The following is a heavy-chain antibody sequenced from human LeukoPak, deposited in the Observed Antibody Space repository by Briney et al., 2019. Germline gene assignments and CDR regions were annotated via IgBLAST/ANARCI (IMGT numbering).Heavy chain of an antibody. CDR1: GFTFSSYS. CDR3: ARACEPQIVVVPAAADLSFDY. Sequence: GGSLRLSCAASGFTFSSYSMNWVRQAPGKGLEWVSYISSSSSTIYYAGSVKGRFTISRDNAKNSLYLQMNSLRAEDTAVYYCARACEPQIVVVPAAADLSFDYWGQGTLVTVSS. CDR2: ISSSSSTI. J-gene: IGHJ4*02. D-gene: IGHD2-2*01. V-gene: IGHV3-48*04.